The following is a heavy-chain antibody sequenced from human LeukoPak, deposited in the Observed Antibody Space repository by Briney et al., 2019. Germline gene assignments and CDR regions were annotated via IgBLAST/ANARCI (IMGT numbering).Heavy chain of an antibody. V-gene: IGHV4-39*01. CDR3: ARHDRSSGWYWNDAFDI. Sequence: PSETLSLTCTVSGGSISSSSYYWGWIRQPPGKGLEWIGSIYYSGSTYYNPSLKSRVTISVDTSKNQFSLKLSSVTAADTAVYYCARHDRSSGWYWNDAFDIWGQGTMVTVSS. CDR2: IYYSGST. D-gene: IGHD6-19*01. J-gene: IGHJ3*02. CDR1: GGSISSSSYY.